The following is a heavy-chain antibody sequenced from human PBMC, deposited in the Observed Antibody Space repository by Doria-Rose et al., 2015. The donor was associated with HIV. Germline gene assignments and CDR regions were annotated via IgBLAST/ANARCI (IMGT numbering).Heavy chain of an antibody. CDR1: GVSLSSPGMG. J-gene: IGHJ4*02. Sequence: QVTLKESGPVLVKPTETLTLTCTVSGVSLSSPGMGVSWIRQPPGKALEWLANSFSDDERSYKTSLKSRLTISRGTSKSQVVITMTDMDPVDTATYYCARIKSSRWYHKYYFDFWGQGTLVIVS. D-gene: IGHD6-13*01. CDR3: ARIKSSRWYHKYYFDF. CDR2: SFSDDER. V-gene: IGHV2-26*01.